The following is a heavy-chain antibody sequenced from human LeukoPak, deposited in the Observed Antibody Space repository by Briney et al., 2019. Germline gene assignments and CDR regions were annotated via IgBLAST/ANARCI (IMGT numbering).Heavy chain of an antibody. CDR2: IYYGVSP. D-gene: IGHD1-26*01. V-gene: IGHV4-39*01. J-gene: IGHJ5*02. Sequence: SETLSLTCTVSGGSISTTTNSWGWAWIRQRPTKGLEWIGSIYYGVSPYYTSSLKSRVTISVDTSKNQFSLKLASLTAADTAVYYCARRPIVGSTGFYFDPWGPGTLVTVSS. CDR1: GGSISTTTNS. CDR3: ARRPIVGSTGFYFDP.